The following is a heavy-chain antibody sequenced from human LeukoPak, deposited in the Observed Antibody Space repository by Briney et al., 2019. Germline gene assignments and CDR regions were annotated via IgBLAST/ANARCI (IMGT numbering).Heavy chain of an antibody. J-gene: IGHJ4*02. Sequence: ASVKVSCKASGYTFSNYHVHWVRQAPGQGLEWMGKITPNDGSTTYAQSFQDRVIMTRDTSSSTVYMQLSSLRPEDTAVYYCARDSYGSDYWGQGTLVTVSS. CDR2: ITPNDGST. CDR1: GYTFSNYH. D-gene: IGHD5-18*01. CDR3: ARDSYGSDY. V-gene: IGHV1-46*01.